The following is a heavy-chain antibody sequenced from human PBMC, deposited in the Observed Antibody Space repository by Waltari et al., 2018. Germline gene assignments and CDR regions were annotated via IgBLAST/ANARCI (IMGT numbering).Heavy chain of an antibody. CDR1: GGSISSGGYY. Sequence: QVQLQESGPGLVKPSQTLSLTCTVSGGSISSGGYYWSWIRQHPGKGLEWIGYVYYRGRTYYSPSLRSRVSISVDTSKNQFSLKLSSVTAADTSVYYCARVSMVRGVILGRDAFDIWGQGTMVTVSS. CDR2: VYYRGRT. J-gene: IGHJ3*02. V-gene: IGHV4-31*03. D-gene: IGHD3-10*01. CDR3: ARVSMVRGVILGRDAFDI.